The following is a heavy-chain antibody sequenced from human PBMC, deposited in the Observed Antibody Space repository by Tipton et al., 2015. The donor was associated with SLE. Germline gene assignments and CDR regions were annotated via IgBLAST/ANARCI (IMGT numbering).Heavy chain of an antibody. V-gene: IGHV4-39*07. CDR1: GGSMRSPYY. Sequence: TPSLTCIVSGGSMRSPYYWGWMRQSPEKGLEWIGSMYYSGDTYYNPSLKSRVAISVDMSKSQFSLKLNSVTAADTAVYYCARSQYCGDGSCQSWNGYYMDVWGKGTTVSVSS. CDR2: MYYSGDT. D-gene: IGHD2-21*01. CDR3: ARSQYCGDGSCQSWNGYYMDV. J-gene: IGHJ6*03.